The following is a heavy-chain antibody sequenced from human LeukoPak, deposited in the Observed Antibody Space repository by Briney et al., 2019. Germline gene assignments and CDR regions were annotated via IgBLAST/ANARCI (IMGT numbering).Heavy chain of an antibody. CDR2: IWYDGSNK. Sequence: QPGRSLRLSCAASGFTFSSYGMHWVRQAPGKGLEWVAVIWYDGSNKYYADSVKGRFTISRDNSKNTLYLQMNSLRAEDTAVYYCARGPGGNSGFDYYYGMDVWGQGTTVTVSS. CDR1: GFTFSSYG. V-gene: IGHV3-33*01. J-gene: IGHJ6*02. CDR3: ARGPGGNSGFDYYYGMDV. D-gene: IGHD4-23*01.